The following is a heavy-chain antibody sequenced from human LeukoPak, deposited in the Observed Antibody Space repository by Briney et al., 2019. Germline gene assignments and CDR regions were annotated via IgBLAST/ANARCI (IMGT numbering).Heavy chain of an antibody. J-gene: IGHJ3*02. CDR3: ARTARGAFDI. CDR2: MNPNSGNT. V-gene: IGHV1-8*03. Sequence: ASVKVSCKASGGTFSSYAINWVRQATGQGLEWMGWMNPNSGNTGYAQKFQGRVTITRNTSISTAYMELSSLRSEDTAVYYCARTARGAFDIWGQGTMVTVSS. CDR1: GGTFSSYA.